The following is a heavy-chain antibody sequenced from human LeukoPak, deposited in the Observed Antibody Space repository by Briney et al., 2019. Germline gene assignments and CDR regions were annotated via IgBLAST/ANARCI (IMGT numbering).Heavy chain of an antibody. V-gene: IGHV1-69*05. CDR2: IIPIFGTA. Sequence: SVKVSCKASGGTFSSYAISWVRQAPGQGLEWMGGIIPIFGTANYAQKFQGRVTITTDESTSTAYMELSSLRSEDTAVYYCARGWNSSGRDFWSGYYSSPQVYYYYYYMDVWGKGTTVTVSS. CDR1: GGTFSSYA. J-gene: IGHJ6*03. CDR3: ARGWNSSGRDFWSGYYSSPQVYYYYYYMDV. D-gene: IGHD3-3*01.